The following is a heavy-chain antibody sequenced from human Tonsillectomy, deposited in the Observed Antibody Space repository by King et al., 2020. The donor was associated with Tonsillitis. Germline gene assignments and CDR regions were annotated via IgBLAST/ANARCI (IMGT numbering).Heavy chain of an antibody. V-gene: IGHV4-59*01. J-gene: IGHJ4*02. CDR1: GGSINNYY. CDR2: IYYSGST. D-gene: IGHD6-19*01. Sequence: VQLQESGPGLVKPSETLVLTCTVSGGSINNYYWTWIRQPPGKGLEWIGYIYYSGSTNYNPSLKSRVTISVDTSLNQVSLRLTSVTPADTAVYFCARYSSGWDLGYTFDYWGQGALVTVSS. CDR3: ARYSSGWDLGYTFDY.